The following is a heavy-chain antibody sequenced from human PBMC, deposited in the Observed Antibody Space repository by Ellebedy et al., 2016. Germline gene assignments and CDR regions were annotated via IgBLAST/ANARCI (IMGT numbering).Heavy chain of an antibody. V-gene: IGHV3-11*05. D-gene: IGHD4-17*01. CDR1: GFTFSDYY. CDR2: ISSSSSYT. CDR3: ARDRLRAFDI. Sequence: GGSLRLXCAASGFTFSDYYMSWIRQAPGKGLEWVSYISSSSSYTNYADSVKGRFTISRDNAKNSLYLQMNSLRAEDTAVYYCARDRLRAFDIWGQGTMVTVSS. J-gene: IGHJ3*02.